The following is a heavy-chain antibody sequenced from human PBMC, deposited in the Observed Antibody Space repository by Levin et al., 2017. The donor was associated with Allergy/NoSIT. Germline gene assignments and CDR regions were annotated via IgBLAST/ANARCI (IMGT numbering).Heavy chain of an antibody. D-gene: IGHD3-10*01. CDR2: FYYGGRT. Sequence: SETLSLTCTVSNVSITDSSSFWAWIRQPPGKGLEWIGTFYYGGRTFYNPSLKSRVTISVDTSKNQFSLRLSSVTAADTAVYYCARFTVIRGLIDYWGQGHIDYWGQGALVTVSS. J-gene: IGHJ4*02. CDR3: ARFTVIRGLIDYWGQGHIDY. CDR1: NVSITDSSSF. V-gene: IGHV4-39*01.